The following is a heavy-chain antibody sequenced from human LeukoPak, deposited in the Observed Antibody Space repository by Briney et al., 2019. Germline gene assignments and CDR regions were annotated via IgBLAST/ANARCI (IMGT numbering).Heavy chain of an antibody. CDR2: ISSSSSYI. V-gene: IGHV3-21*01. Sequence: AGGSLRLSCAASGFTFDDYGMNWVRQAPGKGLEWVSSISSSSSYIYYADSVKGRFTISRDNAKNSLYLQMNSLRAEDTAVYYCARRITRDSSGYGFCYWGQGTLVTVSS. CDR1: GFTFDDYG. D-gene: IGHD3-22*01. J-gene: IGHJ4*02. CDR3: ARRITRDSSGYGFCY.